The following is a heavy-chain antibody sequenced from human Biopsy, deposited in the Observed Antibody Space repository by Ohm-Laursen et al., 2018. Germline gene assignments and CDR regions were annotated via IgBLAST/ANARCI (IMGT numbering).Heavy chain of an antibody. CDR1: GGSFSSYA. Sequence: SVKVSCKPSGGSFSSYAISWVRQAPGQGLEWMGGIIPFFGTPNCAQMFQGRVTITADTSTSTAYMELSSLRSDDTAVYYCARGRRLPAAISSYYYAMDVWGQGTTVTVSS. D-gene: IGHD2-2*01. CDR3: ARGRRLPAAISSYYYAMDV. V-gene: IGHV1-69*06. CDR2: IIPFFGTP. J-gene: IGHJ6*02.